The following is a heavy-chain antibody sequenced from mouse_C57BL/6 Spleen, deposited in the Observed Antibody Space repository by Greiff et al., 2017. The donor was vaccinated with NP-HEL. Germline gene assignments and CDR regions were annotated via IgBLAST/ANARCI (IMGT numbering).Heavy chain of an antibody. V-gene: IGHV10-1*01. D-gene: IGHD2-4*01. CDR1: GFSFNTYA. J-gene: IGHJ4*01. Sequence: EVQLVESGGGLVQPKGSLKLSCAASGFSFNTYAMNWVRQAPGKGLEWVARIRSKSNNYATYYAESVKDRFTISRDDSESMLYLQMNNLKTEDTAMYYCVRHYYDYAMDYWGQGTSVTVSS. CDR2: IRSKSNNYAT. CDR3: VRHYYDYAMDY.